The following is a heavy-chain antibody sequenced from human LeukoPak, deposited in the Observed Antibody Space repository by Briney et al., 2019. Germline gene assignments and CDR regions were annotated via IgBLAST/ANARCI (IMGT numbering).Heavy chain of an antibody. V-gene: IGHV3-7*01. J-gene: IGHJ3*02. D-gene: IGHD3-3*01. CDR2: IKQDGSEK. CDR3: ARSRTSFGVVIMVAFDI. Sequence: SGGSLRLSCAASGFTFSNHWMSWVRQAPGKGLEWVAKIKQDGSEKNYVDSVKGRFTISRDNAKNSLYLQMNSLRAEDTAVYYCARSRTSFGVVIMVAFDIWGQGTMVTVSS. CDR1: GFTFSNHW.